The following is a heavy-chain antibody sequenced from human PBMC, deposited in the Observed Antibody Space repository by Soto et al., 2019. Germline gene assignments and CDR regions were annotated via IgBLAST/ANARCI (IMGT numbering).Heavy chain of an antibody. J-gene: IGHJ4*02. CDR2: IFYSGNT. CDR1: GGSIISYH. Sequence: SETLSLTCTVSGGSIISYHWSWVRQSPGKGLEWIGYIFYSGNTNYNPSLKSRVTMSVDMSKNQFSLKLSSVNAADTAVYYCARESVTYSSGWSIDYWGQGILVTVSS. V-gene: IGHV4-59*01. D-gene: IGHD6-19*01. CDR3: ARESVTYSSGWSIDY.